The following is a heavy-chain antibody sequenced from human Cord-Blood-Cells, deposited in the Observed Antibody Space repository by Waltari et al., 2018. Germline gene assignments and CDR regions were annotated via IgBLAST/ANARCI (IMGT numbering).Heavy chain of an antibody. CDR3: ARGLTGPDAFDI. J-gene: IGHJ3*02. CDR1: GGSVSGYY. Sequence: QVQLQQWGAGLLKPSETLSLTCAVYGGSVSGYYWSWIRQPPGKGLEWIGEINHSGSTNYNPSLKSRVTISVDTSKNQFSLKLSSVTAADTAVYYCARGLTGPDAFDIWGQGTMVTVSS. D-gene: IGHD1-20*01. CDR2: INHSGST. V-gene: IGHV4-34*01.